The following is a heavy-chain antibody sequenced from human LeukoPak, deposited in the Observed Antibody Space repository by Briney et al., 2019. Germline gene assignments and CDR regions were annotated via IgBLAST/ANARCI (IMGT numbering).Heavy chain of an antibody. V-gene: IGHV4-4*09. CDR3: ARLRKPYYYYYMDV. CDR2: IYTSGST. Sequence: SETLSLTCTVSGSSISSYYWSWIRQPPGKGLEWIGYIYTSGSTNYNPSLKSRVTISVDTSKNQFSLKLSSVTAADTAVYYCARLRKPYYYYYMDVWGKGTTVTVSS. J-gene: IGHJ6*03. CDR1: GSSISSYY.